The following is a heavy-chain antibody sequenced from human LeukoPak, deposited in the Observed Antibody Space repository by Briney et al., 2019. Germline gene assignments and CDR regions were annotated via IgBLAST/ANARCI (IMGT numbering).Heavy chain of an antibody. J-gene: IGHJ3*02. D-gene: IGHD3-10*01. CDR3: ARRRYYGSGSYTIDAFGI. Sequence: GESLKISCKGSGYSFTSYWIGWVRQIPGKGLEWMGIIYPGDSDTRYSPSFQGQVTISADKSISTAYLQWSSLKASDTAMYYCARRRYYGSGSYTIDAFGIWGQGTMVTVSS. CDR2: IYPGDSDT. CDR1: GYSFTSYW. V-gene: IGHV5-51*01.